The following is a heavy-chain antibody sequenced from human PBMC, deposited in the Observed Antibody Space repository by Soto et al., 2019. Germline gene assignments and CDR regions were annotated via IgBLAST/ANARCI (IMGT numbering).Heavy chain of an antibody. CDR3: ARDPGRIAAEDDY. CDR2: IWYDGSNK. CDR1: GFTFSSYG. J-gene: IGHJ4*02. Sequence: PGGSLRLSCAASGFTFSSYGMHWVRQAPGKGLEWVAVIWYDGSNKYYADSVKGRFTISRDNSKNTLYLQMNSLRAEDTAVYYCARDPGRIAAEDDYWGQGTLVTVSS. D-gene: IGHD6-13*01. V-gene: IGHV3-33*01.